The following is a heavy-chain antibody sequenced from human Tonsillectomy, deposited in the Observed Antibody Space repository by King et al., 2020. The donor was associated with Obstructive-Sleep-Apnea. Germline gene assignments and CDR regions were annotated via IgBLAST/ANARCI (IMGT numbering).Heavy chain of an antibody. J-gene: IGHJ4*02. D-gene: IGHD3-22*01. CDR3: ARVGDYYDSSCFDY. CDR2: IYHSGST. Sequence: QLQESGPGLVKPSGTLSLTCAVSCGSISSSNWWSWVRQPPGKGLEWIGEIYHSGSTNYNPSLKSRVTISVDKSNNQFSLKLSSVTASDTAVYYCARVGDYYDSSCFDYWGQGNLVTVSS. V-gene: IGHV4-4*02. CDR1: CGSISSSNW.